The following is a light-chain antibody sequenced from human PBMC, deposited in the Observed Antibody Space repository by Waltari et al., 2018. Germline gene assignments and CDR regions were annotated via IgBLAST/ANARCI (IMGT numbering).Light chain of an antibody. CDR2: GAS. CDR1: QSVTS. V-gene: IGKV3-15*01. Sequence: EIVMTQSPVTLSVSPGEGATLSCRASQSVTSLAWYQQKPGQAPRLLIYGASTRATGIPARFSGSGSGTEFTLTISSLQSEDLAVYYCQQYNKGLDTFGQGTKLEIK. J-gene: IGKJ2*01. CDR3: QQYNKGLDT.